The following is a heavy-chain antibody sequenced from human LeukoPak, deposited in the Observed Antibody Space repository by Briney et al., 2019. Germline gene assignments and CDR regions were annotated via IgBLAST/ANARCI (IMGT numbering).Heavy chain of an antibody. CDR3: ARVGPGHWSNTEIDY. J-gene: IGHJ4*02. Sequence: GASVKVSCKASGYTFTGYYMHWVRQAPGQGLEWMGWISAYNGNTNYAQKLQGRVTMTTDTSTSTAYMELRSLRSDDTAVYYCARVGPGHWSNTEIDYWGQGTLVTVSS. V-gene: IGHV1-18*04. CDR1: GYTFTGYY. D-gene: IGHD2-8*02. CDR2: ISAYNGNT.